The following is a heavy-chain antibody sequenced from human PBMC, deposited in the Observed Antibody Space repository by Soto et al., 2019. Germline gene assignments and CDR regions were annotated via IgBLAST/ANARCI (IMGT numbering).Heavy chain of an antibody. CDR1: GYTFTSYA. V-gene: IGHV1-3*01. J-gene: IGHJ5*02. D-gene: IGHD2-15*01. Sequence: ASVKVSCKASGYTFTSYAMHWVRQAPGQRLEWMGWINAGNGNTKYSQKFQGRVTITRDTSASTAYMELSSLRSEDTAVYYCARGFSGGGADWFDPWGQGTLVTVSS. CDR2: INAGNGNT. CDR3: ARGFSGGGADWFDP.